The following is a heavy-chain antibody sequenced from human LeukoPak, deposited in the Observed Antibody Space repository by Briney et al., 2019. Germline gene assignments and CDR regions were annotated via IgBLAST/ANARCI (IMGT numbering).Heavy chain of an antibody. Sequence: SVKVSCKASGGTFSSYAISWVRQAPGQGLEWMGGIIPIFGTANYAQKFQGRVTITTDESTSTAYMELSSLRSEDTAVYYCARYGYCSGGSCYAPLYYYMGVWGKGTTVTVSS. CDR2: IIPIFGTA. CDR1: GGTFSSYA. V-gene: IGHV1-69*05. CDR3: ARYGYCSGGSCYAPLYYYMGV. D-gene: IGHD2-15*01. J-gene: IGHJ6*03.